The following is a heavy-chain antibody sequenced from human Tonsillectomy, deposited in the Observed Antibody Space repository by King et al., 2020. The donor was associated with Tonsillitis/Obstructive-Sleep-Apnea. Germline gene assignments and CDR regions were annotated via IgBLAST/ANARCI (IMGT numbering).Heavy chain of an antibody. D-gene: IGHD6-13*01. Sequence: VQLVESGGGLVQPGRSLRLSCAASGFTFDDYAMHWVRQAPGKGLEWVSGISWNSGSIVYADSVKGRFTISRDNAKNSLYLQMNSLRAEDTALYYCAKDLIIAVSGTPGDAFDIWGQGTMVTVSS. V-gene: IGHV3-9*01. J-gene: IGHJ3*02. CDR1: GFTFDDYA. CDR2: ISWNSGSI. CDR3: AKDLIIAVSGTPGDAFDI.